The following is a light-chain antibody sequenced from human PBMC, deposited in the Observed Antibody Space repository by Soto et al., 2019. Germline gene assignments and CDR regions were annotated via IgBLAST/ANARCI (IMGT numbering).Light chain of an antibody. J-gene: IGLJ3*02. V-gene: IGLV2-8*01. CDR1: SSDVGGYNF. CDR2: EVS. Sequence: QSVLTQPPSASGSPGQSVTISCTGTSSDVGGYNFVSWYQLHPGKAPKLMIYEVSKRPSGVPDRFSGSKSGNTASLTVSGLQAEDEADYYCSSYAGFSNLVFGGGTQLTVL. CDR3: SSYAGFSNLV.